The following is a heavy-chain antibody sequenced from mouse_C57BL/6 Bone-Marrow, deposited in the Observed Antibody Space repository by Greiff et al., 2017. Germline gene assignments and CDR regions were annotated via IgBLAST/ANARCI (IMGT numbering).Heavy chain of an antibody. CDR3: AIFFGNIPYYGGY. D-gene: IGHD4-1*01. V-gene: IGHV1-74*01. CDR2: IHPSDSDT. Sequence: GQLRQPGAEPVPPSASLPLCFPSSFYTFTIYFIHWVKQRPGQGLEWIGRIHPSDSDTNYNQKFKGKATLTVDKSSSTAYMQLSSLTSEDSAVYYCAIFFGNIPYYGGYWGQGTTLTVSS. J-gene: IGHJ2*01. CDR1: FYTFTIYF.